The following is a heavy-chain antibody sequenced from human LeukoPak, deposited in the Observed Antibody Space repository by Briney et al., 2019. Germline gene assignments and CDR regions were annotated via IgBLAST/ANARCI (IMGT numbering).Heavy chain of an antibody. V-gene: IGHV3-23*01. Sequence: GGSLRLSCTASGFTFHIYAISWVRHAPGKGLEWVSSISGGSEDTYFADSVKGRFNISRDNSKSTLYLKMNSRRTEDTAVYYCARTIVQYSNSWLYFDYGLDVWGQGTTVTVSS. CDR1: GFTFHIYA. CDR3: ARTIVQYSNSWLYFDYGLDV. D-gene: IGHD6-13*01. J-gene: IGHJ6*02. CDR2: ISGGSEDT.